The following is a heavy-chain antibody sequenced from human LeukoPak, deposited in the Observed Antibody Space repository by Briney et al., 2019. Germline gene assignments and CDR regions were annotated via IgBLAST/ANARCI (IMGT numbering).Heavy chain of an antibody. Sequence: SETLSLTCAVYGGSFSGYYWSWIRQPPGKGLEWIGEINHSGSTNYNPSLKSRVTISVDTSKNQFSLKLSSVTAADTAVYYCARGDSSGYYLSYYFDYWGQGTPVTVSS. CDR2: INHSGST. V-gene: IGHV4-34*01. J-gene: IGHJ4*02. D-gene: IGHD3-22*01. CDR3: ARGDSSGYYLSYYFDY. CDR1: GGSFSGYY.